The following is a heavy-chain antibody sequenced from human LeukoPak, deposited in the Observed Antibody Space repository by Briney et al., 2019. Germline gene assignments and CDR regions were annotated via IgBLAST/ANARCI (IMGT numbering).Heavy chain of an antibody. CDR3: AKGVSSLWWLRFPSYYYYYMDV. J-gene: IGHJ6*03. V-gene: IGHV3-30*02. Sequence: GGSLRLSCAASGFTFSSYGMHWVRQAPGKGLEWVAFIRYDGSNKYYADSVKGRFTISRDNSKNTLYLQMNSLRAEDTAVYYCAKGVSSLWWLRFPSYYYYYMDVWGKGTTVTISS. D-gene: IGHD5-12*01. CDR2: IRYDGSNK. CDR1: GFTFSSYG.